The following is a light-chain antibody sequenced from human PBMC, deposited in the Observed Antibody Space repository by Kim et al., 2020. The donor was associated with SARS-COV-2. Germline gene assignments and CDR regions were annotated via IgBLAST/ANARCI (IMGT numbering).Light chain of an antibody. CDR3: ASWDDSLSAWV. CDR1: SSNIGPNY. Sequence: QSVLTQPPSASGTPGQRVTISCSGSSSNIGPNYVYWYQQLPGTAPKLLISRNNQRPSGVPDRFSGSKSGTSASLVISGLRSEDEADYYCASWDDSLSAWVFGGGTQLTVL. CDR2: RNN. J-gene: IGLJ3*02. V-gene: IGLV1-47*01.